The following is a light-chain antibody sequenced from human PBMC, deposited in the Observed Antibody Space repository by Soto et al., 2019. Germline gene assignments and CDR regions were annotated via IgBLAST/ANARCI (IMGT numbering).Light chain of an antibody. V-gene: IGKV3-11*01. CDR1: RSSSSY. Sequence: EIVLTQSPATLSLSSGERATRSCRARRSSSSYLAWYQQKPGQAPRPLIYESWNRATGIPARVSGSGAGKNFTLTISSLEPEHFAVYYCQQRRNWPPTFGQGTKVDIK. CDR3: QQRRNWPPT. J-gene: IGKJ1*01. CDR2: ESW.